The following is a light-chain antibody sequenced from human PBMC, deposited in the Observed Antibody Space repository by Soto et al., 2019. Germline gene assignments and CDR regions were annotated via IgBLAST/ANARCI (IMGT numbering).Light chain of an antibody. Sequence: QSVLTQPRSVSGSPGQSVTISCTGTSSDVGGYNCVSWYQQRPGKAPQLMIYDVTQRPSGVPDRFSGSKSGNTASLTISGLQSEAEADYYCCSHSASYAFVFGTGTKVTVL. CDR1: SSDVGGYNC. CDR3: CSHSASYAFV. V-gene: IGLV2-11*01. J-gene: IGLJ1*01. CDR2: DVT.